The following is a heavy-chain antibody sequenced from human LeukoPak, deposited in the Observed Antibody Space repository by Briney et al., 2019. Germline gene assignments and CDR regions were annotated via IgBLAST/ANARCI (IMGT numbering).Heavy chain of an antibody. CDR3: ARSSETYYDFWSGYFGTNWFDP. V-gene: IGHV4-59*01. Sequence: SETLSLTCTVSGGSISGYYWSWIRQPPGKGLEWIGYIYYSGSTNYNPSLKSRVTISVDTSKNQFSLKLSSVTAADTAVYYCARSSETYYDFWSGYFGTNWFDPWGQGTLVTVSS. D-gene: IGHD3-3*01. CDR1: GGSISGYY. J-gene: IGHJ5*02. CDR2: IYYSGST.